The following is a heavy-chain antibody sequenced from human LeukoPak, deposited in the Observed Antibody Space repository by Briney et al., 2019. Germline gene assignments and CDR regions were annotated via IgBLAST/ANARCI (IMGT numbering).Heavy chain of an antibody. CDR3: ARLGGYSYGYSFDY. Sequence: PSETLSLTCTVSGGSISSSSYFWGWIRQPPGKGLEWIGNIYYSGSTYYNSSLKSRVTISVDTSKNQFSLKLSSVTAADTAVYYCARLGGYSYGYSFDYWGQGTQVTVSS. D-gene: IGHD5-18*01. CDR2: IYYSGST. J-gene: IGHJ4*02. CDR1: GGSISSSSYF. V-gene: IGHV4-39*01.